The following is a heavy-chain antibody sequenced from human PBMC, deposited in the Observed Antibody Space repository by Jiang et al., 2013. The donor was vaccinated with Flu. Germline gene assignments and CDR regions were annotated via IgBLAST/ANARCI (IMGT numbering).Heavy chain of an antibody. J-gene: IGHJ4*02. D-gene: IGHD3-9*01. CDR3: ARFPYYDILTGYYNWSFDY. CDR1: GGSISSYY. CDR2: IYYSGST. Sequence: LLKPSETLSLTCTVSGGSISSYYWSWIRQPPGKGLEWIGYIYYSGSTNYNPSLKSRVTISVDTSKNQFSLKLSSVTAADTAVYYCARFPYYDILTGYYNWSFDYWGQGTLVTVSS. V-gene: IGHV4-59*01.